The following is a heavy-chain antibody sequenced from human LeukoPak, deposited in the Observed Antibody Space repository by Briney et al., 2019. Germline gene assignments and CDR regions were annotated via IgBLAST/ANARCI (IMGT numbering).Heavy chain of an antibody. CDR2: IFHSESV. V-gene: IGHV4-4*02. Sequence: SGTLSLTCAVSGVSISTNTWWSWVRQTPGKGLEWIGEIFHSESVNSNPSLESRLTISLDKSKNHFSLELTSVTAADTALYFCAREIFGARAFEYWGQGILVTVSS. CDR1: GVSISTNTW. CDR3: AREIFGARAFEY. J-gene: IGHJ4*02. D-gene: IGHD3-3*01.